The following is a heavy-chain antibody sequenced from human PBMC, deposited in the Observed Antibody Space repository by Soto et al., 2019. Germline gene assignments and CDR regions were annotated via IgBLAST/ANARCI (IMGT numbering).Heavy chain of an antibody. CDR3: ARARNRYFDY. Sequence: SETLSLTSNVSGGSMTTGSYFWSWIRQPPGKGLEWIGYVFRSGSVNYSPSFKSRVTISIDTSKNQFSLMLKSVTAADTAVYFCARARNRYFDYWGQGALVTVSS. CDR1: GGSMTTGSYF. J-gene: IGHJ4*02. CDR2: VFRSGSV. D-gene: IGHD1-1*01. V-gene: IGHV4-61*01.